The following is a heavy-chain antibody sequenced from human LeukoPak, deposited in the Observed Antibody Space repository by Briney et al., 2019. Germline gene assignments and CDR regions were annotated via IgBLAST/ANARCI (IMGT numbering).Heavy chain of an antibody. CDR2: ISHAGST. CDR3: TRSSGWWSLDY. J-gene: IGHJ4*02. D-gene: IGHD6-13*01. Sequence: PSETLSLTCTISAASISSSSHHWGWIRQSPGKGLEWIGEISHAGSTKYSPSLKDRVTISKDNSKNQFSLKLNSVTAADTATYYCTRSSGWWSLDYWGQGALVTVSS. V-gene: IGHV4-39*07. CDR1: AASISSSSHH.